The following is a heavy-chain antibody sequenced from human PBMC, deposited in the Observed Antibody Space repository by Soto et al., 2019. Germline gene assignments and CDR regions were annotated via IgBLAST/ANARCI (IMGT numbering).Heavy chain of an antibody. CDR2: LYDSEST. Sequence: PSETLSLTCTVSGGSISSYYWSWIRQPPGKGLEWIGYLYDSESTNYNPSLKSRVTISGDTSKSQFSLKLSSVTAADTAVYYCARGNGYYDSSGFFDFWGQGTLVTVSS. J-gene: IGHJ4*02. D-gene: IGHD3-22*01. CDR1: GGSISSYY. V-gene: IGHV4-59*01. CDR3: ARGNGYYDSSGFFDF.